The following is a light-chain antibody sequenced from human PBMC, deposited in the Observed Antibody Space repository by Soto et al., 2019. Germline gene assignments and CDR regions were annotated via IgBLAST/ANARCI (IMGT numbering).Light chain of an antibody. Sequence: EIVLTQSPGTLSLSPGERATLSCRASQSVSSSYLAWYQQKPGQAPRLLIYGASSRATGIPDRFSGSGSGTDFTLTISRLEPEDCAVYYCHQYAISPRTFGQGTKVEIK. CDR2: GAS. J-gene: IGKJ1*01. CDR3: HQYAISPRT. CDR1: QSVSSSY. V-gene: IGKV3-20*01.